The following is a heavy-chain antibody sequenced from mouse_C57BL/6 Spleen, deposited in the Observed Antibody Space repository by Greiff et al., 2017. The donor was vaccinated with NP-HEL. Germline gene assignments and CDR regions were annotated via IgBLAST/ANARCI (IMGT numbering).Heavy chain of an antibody. D-gene: IGHD4-1*01. CDR3: ARRLNWDGGDY. Sequence: EVMLVESGGDLVKPGGSLKLSCAASGFTFSSYGMSWVRQTPDKRLEWVATISSCGSYTYYPDSVKGRFTISRDNAKNTLYLQMSSLKSEDTAMYYCARRLNWDGGDYWGQGTTLTVSS. V-gene: IGHV5-6*02. J-gene: IGHJ2*01. CDR2: ISSCGSYT. CDR1: GFTFSSYG.